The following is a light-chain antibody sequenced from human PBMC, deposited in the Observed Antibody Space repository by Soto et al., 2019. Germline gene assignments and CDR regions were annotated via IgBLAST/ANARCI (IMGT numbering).Light chain of an antibody. CDR3: QQYGSSPRT. Sequence: EIVLTQSPGTLSLSPGESATLSCRASQNINNNYLAWYQQKPGQAPRLLIYGASMRAIGIPDKFGGSGFGTSFTLTISRLEPEDFAMYYCQQYGSSPRTFGQGTRLEIK. CDR2: GAS. V-gene: IGKV3-20*01. CDR1: QNINNNY. J-gene: IGKJ5*01.